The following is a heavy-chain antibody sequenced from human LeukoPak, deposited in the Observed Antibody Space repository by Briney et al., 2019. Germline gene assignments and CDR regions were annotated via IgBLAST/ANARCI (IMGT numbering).Heavy chain of an antibody. Sequence: SETLSLTCTVSGGSINSYYWSWIRQPPPKGLEWIGYIYYSGSTHYNPSLKSRVTISVDTSNNKFSLKLTSLTAADTAVYYCVRHLSAGRPAFDIWGQGTMVTVSS. CDR2: IYYSGST. V-gene: IGHV4-59*08. CDR1: GGSINSYY. CDR3: VRHLSAGRPAFDI. J-gene: IGHJ3*02. D-gene: IGHD2-15*01.